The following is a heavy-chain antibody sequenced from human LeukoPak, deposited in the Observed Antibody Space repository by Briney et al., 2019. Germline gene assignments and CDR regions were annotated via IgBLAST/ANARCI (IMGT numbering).Heavy chain of an antibody. V-gene: IGHV4-59*11. D-gene: IGHD3-3*01. CDR2: IYYSGST. CDR1: GGSIRSHY. CDR3: ARGWSGTINWFDP. Sequence: SETLSLTCTVSGGSIRSHYWSWIRQPPGKGLEWIGYIYYSGSTNYNPSLKSRVTISVDTSKNQFSLKLSSVTATDTAVYYCARGWSGTINWFDPWGQGTLVTVSS. J-gene: IGHJ5*02.